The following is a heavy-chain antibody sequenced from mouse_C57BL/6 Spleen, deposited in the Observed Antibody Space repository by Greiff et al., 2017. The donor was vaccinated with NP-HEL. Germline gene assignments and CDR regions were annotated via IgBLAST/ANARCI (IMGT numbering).Heavy chain of an antibody. V-gene: IGHV1-55*01. CDR2: IYPGSGST. Sequence: QVQLQQPGAELVKPGASVKMSCKASGYTFTSYWITWVKQRPGQGLEWIGDIYPGSGSTNYNEKFKSKATLTVDTSSSTAYMQLSSLTSEDSAVYYCASRITTVVAHWYFDVWGTGTTVTVSS. D-gene: IGHD1-1*01. CDR1: GYTFTSYW. CDR3: ASRITTVVAHWYFDV. J-gene: IGHJ1*03.